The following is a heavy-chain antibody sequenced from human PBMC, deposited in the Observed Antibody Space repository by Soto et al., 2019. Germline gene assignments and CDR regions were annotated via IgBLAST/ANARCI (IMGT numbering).Heavy chain of an antibody. V-gene: IGHV3-15*01. CDR1: GFTFSNAW. Sequence: PGGSLRLSCAASGFTFSNAWMSWVRQAPGKGLEWVGRIKSKTDGGTTDYAAPVKGRFTISRDDSKNTLYLQMNSLKTEDTAVYYCTTGERFLEWLTDYYYYYYMDVWGKGTTVTVSS. J-gene: IGHJ6*03. D-gene: IGHD3-3*01. CDR3: TTGERFLEWLTDYYYYYYMDV. CDR2: IKSKTDGGTT.